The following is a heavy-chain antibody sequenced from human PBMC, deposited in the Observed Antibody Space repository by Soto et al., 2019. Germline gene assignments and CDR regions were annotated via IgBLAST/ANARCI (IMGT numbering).Heavy chain of an antibody. CDR2: IITIFGTA. J-gene: IGHJ4*02. CDR1: GGTFSSYA. CDR3: ARSIVVVTDLDY. Sequence: VKVSCKASGGTFSSYAISWVRQAPGQGLEWMGGIITIFGTANCAQKFQGRVTITADTSTSTAYMELSSLRSEDTAVYYCARSIVVVTDLDYWGQGTLVTVSS. V-gene: IGHV1-69*06. D-gene: IGHD2-21*02.